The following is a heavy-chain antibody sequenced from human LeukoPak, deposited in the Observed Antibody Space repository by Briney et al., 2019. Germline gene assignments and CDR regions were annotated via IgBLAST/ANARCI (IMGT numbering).Heavy chain of an antibody. D-gene: IGHD6-6*01. Sequence: SQTLSLTCTVSGVSISSGDYYWSWIRQPPGKGLEWIGYIYYSGSTYYNPSLKSRVTISVDTSKNQFSLKLSSVTAADTAVYYCANSQLGPYYYGMDVWGQGTTVTVSS. CDR3: ANSQLGPYYYGMDV. J-gene: IGHJ6*02. CDR2: IYYSGST. CDR1: GVSISSGDYY. V-gene: IGHV4-30-4*01.